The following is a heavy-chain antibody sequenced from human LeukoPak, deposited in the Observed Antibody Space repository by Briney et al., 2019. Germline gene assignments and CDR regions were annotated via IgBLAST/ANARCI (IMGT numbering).Heavy chain of an antibody. Sequence: SRTLSLTCTGSGGSISSYFWSWIRQPPGKGLEWIGYIYYRGSANYNPSLKSRLTISVDMSKNQFSLKLSSVTVADTAVYYCARYSLIEGTSDAFDIWGQGTVVTVSS. V-gene: IGHV4-59*01. D-gene: IGHD1-26*01. CDR2: IYYRGSA. CDR3: ARYSLIEGTSDAFDI. CDR1: GGSISSYF. J-gene: IGHJ3*02.